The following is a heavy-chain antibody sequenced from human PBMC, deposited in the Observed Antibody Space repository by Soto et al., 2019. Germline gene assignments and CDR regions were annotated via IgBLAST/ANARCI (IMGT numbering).Heavy chain of an antibody. Sequence: ELQLLESGGGLVQPGGSLRLSCAASGFTFSTYAMSWVRQAPGKGLEWVSAISGSGGSTYYAASVKGLFTISRDNSKNTVYAQSTSLRAYDRAVYYCAKVGWRGAFSPYYFAYWAEGTLVTVPS. J-gene: IGHJ4*02. CDR1: GFTFSTYA. CDR3: AKVGWRGAFSPYYFAY. CDR2: ISGSGGST. D-gene: IGHD2-15*01. V-gene: IGHV3-23*01.